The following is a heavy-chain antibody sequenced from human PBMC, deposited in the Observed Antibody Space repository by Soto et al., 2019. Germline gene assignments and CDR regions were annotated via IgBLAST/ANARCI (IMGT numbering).Heavy chain of an antibody. V-gene: IGHV3-15*01. CDR1: GFTFSDAW. D-gene: IGHD5-18*01. Sequence: RLSCAASGFTFSDAWMSWVRQAPGKGLDWVGRIKSKSDGGTTEYAAPVKGRFTISRDNSKNTLYLQMNSLRAEDTAVYYCAKDRVAMAAGIDYWGQGTLVTVSS. CDR2: IKSKSDGGTT. J-gene: IGHJ4*02. CDR3: AKDRVAMAAGIDY.